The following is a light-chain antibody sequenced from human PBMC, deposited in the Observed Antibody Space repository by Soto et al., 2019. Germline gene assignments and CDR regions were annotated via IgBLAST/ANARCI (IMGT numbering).Light chain of an antibody. J-gene: IGLJ3*02. V-gene: IGLV2-11*01. CDR1: SSYVGGHNY. CDR2: DVS. Sequence: QSALTQPRSVSGSPGQSVTISCTGTSSYVGGHNYVSWYQQHPGKAPKLMIYDVSKRPSGVPDRFSGSKSGNTASLTISGLQAEDEADYYCCSYAGSYTWVFGGGTKVTVL. CDR3: CSYAGSYTWV.